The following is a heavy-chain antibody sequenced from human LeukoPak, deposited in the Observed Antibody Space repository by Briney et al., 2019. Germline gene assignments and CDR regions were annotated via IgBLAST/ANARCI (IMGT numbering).Heavy chain of an antibody. V-gene: IGHV3-15*01. D-gene: IGHD3-3*01. CDR2: IKSKTDGGTT. CDR1: GFTFSNAW. J-gene: IGHJ3*02. Sequence: PGGSLRLSCAASGFTFSNAWMSWVRQAPGKGLEWVGRIKSKTDGGTTDYAAPVKGRFTISRDDSKNTLYLQMNSLKTEDTAVYYCTTDRVGTLRFLEWLHEEEEDLGAFDIWGQGTMVTVSS. CDR3: TTDRVGTLRFLEWLHEEEEDLGAFDI.